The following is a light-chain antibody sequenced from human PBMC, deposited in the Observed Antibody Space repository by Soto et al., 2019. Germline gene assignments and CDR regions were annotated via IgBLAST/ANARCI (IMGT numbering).Light chain of an antibody. CDR1: SSNVGPADD. CDR2: YDD. V-gene: IGLV1-40*01. Sequence: QSVLTQPPSISGAPGQRVTISCTGASSNVGPADDVHWYQHIPGTAHKLLIYYDDSRTSGVPDRFSASKSGTSASLAITGLQAEDEADYYCQAFDNGLLAYVFGTGTKVTVL. J-gene: IGLJ1*01. CDR3: QAFDNGLLAYV.